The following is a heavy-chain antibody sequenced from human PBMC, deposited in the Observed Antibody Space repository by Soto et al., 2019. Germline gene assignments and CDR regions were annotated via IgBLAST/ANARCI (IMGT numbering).Heavy chain of an antibody. CDR1: GFTFSSYG. D-gene: IGHD6-13*01. CDR2: IWYDGSNK. V-gene: IGHV3-33*01. Sequence: ESGGGVVQPGRSLRLSCAASGFTFSSYGMHWVRQAPGKGLEWVAVIWYDGSNKYYADSVKGRFTISRDNSKNTLYLQMNSLRAEDTAVYYCARDRAAAGLDYWGQGTLVTVSS. CDR3: ARDRAAAGLDY. J-gene: IGHJ4*02.